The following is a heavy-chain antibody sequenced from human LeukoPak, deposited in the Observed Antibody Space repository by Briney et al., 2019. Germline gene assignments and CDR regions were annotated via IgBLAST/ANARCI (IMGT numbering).Heavy chain of an antibody. CDR2: INHSGST. Sequence: PSETLSLTCAVYGGSFSGYYWSWIRQPPGKGLEWIGEINHSGSTNYNPSLKSRVTISVDTSKNQLSLKLSSVTAADTAVYYCARGLNRGKYSSSPPVDYWGQGTLVTVSS. D-gene: IGHD6-6*01. J-gene: IGHJ4*02. CDR3: ARGLNRGKYSSSPPVDY. CDR1: GGSFSGYY. V-gene: IGHV4-34*01.